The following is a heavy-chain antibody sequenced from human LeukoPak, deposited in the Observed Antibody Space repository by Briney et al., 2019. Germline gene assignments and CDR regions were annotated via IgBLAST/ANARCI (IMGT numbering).Heavy chain of an antibody. CDR2: MNPNSGNT. CDR3: AREGGDYGVNYMDV. D-gene: IGHD4-17*01. Sequence: ASVKVSCKASGYTFTSYDINWVRQATGQGLEWMGWMNPNSGNTGYAQKFQGRVTMTRNTSISTAYMELSSLRSEDTAVYYCAREGGDYGVNYMDVWGKGTTVTVSS. CDR1: GYTFTSYD. J-gene: IGHJ6*03. V-gene: IGHV1-8*01.